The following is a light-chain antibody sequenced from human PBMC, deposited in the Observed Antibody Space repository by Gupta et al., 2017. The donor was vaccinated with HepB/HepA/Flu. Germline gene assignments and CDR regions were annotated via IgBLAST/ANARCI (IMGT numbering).Light chain of an antibody. J-gene: IGLJ2*01. CDR2: DTD. CDR3: SLYVSGVLI. V-gene: IGLV7-46*01. Sequence: QAVVTQEPSLTVSPGGTVTLTCGSTTGTVTGGHYPYWFQQRPGQVPRTLIHDTDKKPSWTPARFSGSLLGGKAALTISGAQPEDEAEYYCSLYVSGVLIFGGGTKLTVL. CDR1: TGTVTGGHY.